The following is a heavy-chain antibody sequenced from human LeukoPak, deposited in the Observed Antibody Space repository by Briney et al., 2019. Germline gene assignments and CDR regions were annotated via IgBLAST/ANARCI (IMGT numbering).Heavy chain of an antibody. D-gene: IGHD1-26*01. CDR2: IKSKTDGGTT. Sequence: GGSLRLSCAASGFTFSNAWMSWVRQAPGKGLEWVGRIKSKTDGGTTDYAAPVKGRFTISRDDSKNTLYLQMNSLKTEDTAVYYCTTDLPRIDYAFDIWGQGTMITVSS. CDR1: GFTFSNAW. V-gene: IGHV3-15*01. J-gene: IGHJ3*02. CDR3: TTDLPRIDYAFDI.